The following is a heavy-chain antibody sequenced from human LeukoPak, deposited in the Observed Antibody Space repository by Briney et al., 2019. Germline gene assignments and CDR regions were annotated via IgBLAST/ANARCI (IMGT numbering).Heavy chain of an antibody. CDR2: INPNSGGT. V-gene: IGHV1-2*04. J-gene: IGHJ5*02. CDR1: GYTFTGYY. CDR3: ARGGTMVRGVIISTWFDP. Sequence: ASVKVSCKASGYTFTGYYMHWVRQAPGQGLEWMGWINPNSGGTNYAQKFQGWVTMTRDTSISTAYMELSRLRSDDTAVYYCARGGTMVRGVIISTWFDPWGQGTLVTVSS. D-gene: IGHD3-10*01.